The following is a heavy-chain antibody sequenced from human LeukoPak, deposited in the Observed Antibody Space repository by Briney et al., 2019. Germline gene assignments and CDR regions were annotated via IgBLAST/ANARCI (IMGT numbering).Heavy chain of an antibody. CDR3: AKSFGGDWSYYYYGMDV. J-gene: IGHJ6*02. Sequence: SGGSLRLSCAASGFTVTDNYMNWVRQSSGKGLEWVSAISGSGGSTYYADSVKGRFTISRDNSKNTLYLQMNSLRAEDTAVYYCAKSFGGDWSYYYYGMDVWGQGTTVTVSS. V-gene: IGHV3-23*01. CDR2: ISGSGGST. D-gene: IGHD2-21*02. CDR1: GFTVTDNY.